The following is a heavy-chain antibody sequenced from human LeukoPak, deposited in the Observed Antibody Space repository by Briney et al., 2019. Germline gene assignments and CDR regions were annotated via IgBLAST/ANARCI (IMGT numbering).Heavy chain of an antibody. CDR1: GFTFSSYG. CDR3: AKGRAQFDY. J-gene: IGHJ4*02. V-gene: IGHV3-30*18. CDR2: IPYDGSNK. Sequence: GGSLRLSCAASGFTFSSYGMHWVRQAPGKGLEWVAVIPYDGSNKYYADSVKGRFTISRDNSKNTLYLQMNSLRAEVTAVYYCAKGRAQFDYWGQGTLVTVSS.